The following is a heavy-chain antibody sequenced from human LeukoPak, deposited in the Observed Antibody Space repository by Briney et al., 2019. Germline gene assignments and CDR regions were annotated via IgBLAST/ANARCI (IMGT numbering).Heavy chain of an antibody. CDR3: AKEVYSSSWFLGFDY. CDR2: ISGSGGST. CDR1: GFAFNVFG. D-gene: IGHD6-13*01. J-gene: IGHJ4*02. V-gene: IGHV3-23*01. Sequence: GRSLRLSCAASGFAFNVFGMHWVRQVPGKGLEWVSAISGSGGSTYYADSVKGRFTISRDNSKNTLYLQMNSLRAEDTAVYYCAKEVYSSSWFLGFDYWGQGTLVTVSS.